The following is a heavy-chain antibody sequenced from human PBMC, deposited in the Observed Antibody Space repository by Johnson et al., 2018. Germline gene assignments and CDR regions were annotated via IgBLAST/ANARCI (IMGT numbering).Heavy chain of an antibody. CDR3: ARDWDYHVSSGFAFDI. J-gene: IGHJ3*02. CDR2: IWYDGSNK. CDR1: GFTFSSYG. V-gene: IGHV3-33*01. D-gene: IGHD3-22*01. Sequence: QVQLVQSGGGVVQPGRSLRLSCAASGFTFSSYGMHWVRQAPGKGLEWVAVIWYDGSNKYYADSVKGRFTISRDNSKNTLYLKMNSLRVEATAVYYCARDWDYHVSSGFAFDIWGQGTMVTVSS.